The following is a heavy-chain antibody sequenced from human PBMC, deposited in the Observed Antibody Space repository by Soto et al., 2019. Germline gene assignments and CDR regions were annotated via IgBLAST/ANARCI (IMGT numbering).Heavy chain of an antibody. J-gene: IGHJ4*02. CDR1: GGTFSSNT. V-gene: IGHV1-69*08. CDR2: IIPILGIA. Sequence: QVQLVQSGAEVKKPGSSVKVSCNASGGTFSSNTISWVRQAPGQGLEWMGRIIPILGIANYAQKFQGRVTITADKSTSTAYMELSSLRSEDTAVYYCARDRYGDYVFDYWGQGTLVTVSS. CDR3: ARDRYGDYVFDY. D-gene: IGHD4-17*01.